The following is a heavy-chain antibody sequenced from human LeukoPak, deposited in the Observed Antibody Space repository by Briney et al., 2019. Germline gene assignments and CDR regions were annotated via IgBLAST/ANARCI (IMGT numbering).Heavy chain of an antibody. CDR1: GGSMSPYH. V-gene: IGHV4-59*08. CDR2: IYYSGST. D-gene: IGHD6-19*01. Sequence: SETLSLTCTVSGGSMSPYHWSWIRQPPGKGLEWTGYIYYSGSTNYNPSLKSRVTISVDTSKSQFSLKLSSVTAADTAMYYCARAVSGRFDCWGQGTLVTVSS. CDR3: ARAVSGRFDC. J-gene: IGHJ4*02.